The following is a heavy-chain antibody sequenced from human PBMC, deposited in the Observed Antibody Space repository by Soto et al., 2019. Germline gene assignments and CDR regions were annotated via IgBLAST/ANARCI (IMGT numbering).Heavy chain of an antibody. Sequence: GGSLRLSCAASGFTFSSYSMNWVRQAPGKGLEWVSYISSSSSTIYYADSVKGRFTISRDNAKNSLYLQMNSLRDEDTAVYYCAREGRSYYYCDMDVWGHGTTVTVSS. CDR1: GFTFSSYS. V-gene: IGHV3-48*02. CDR2: ISSSSSTI. CDR3: AREGRSYYYCDMDV. J-gene: IGHJ6*02.